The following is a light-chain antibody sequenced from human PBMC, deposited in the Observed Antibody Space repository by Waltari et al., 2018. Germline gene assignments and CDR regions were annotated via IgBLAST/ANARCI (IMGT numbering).Light chain of an antibody. V-gene: IGLV2-11*01. CDR1: STDVGAYNY. CDR2: EVS. J-gene: IGLJ3*02. CDR3: CSYTDSYPPWV. Sequence: QSALTQPRSVSESPGQSVTISCTGTSTDVGAYNYVSWYQHHPGKAPKLIIYEVSKWPSGVPDRFSGSKSGNTASLTISGLQAEDEADYYCCSYTDSYPPWVFGGGTKLTVL.